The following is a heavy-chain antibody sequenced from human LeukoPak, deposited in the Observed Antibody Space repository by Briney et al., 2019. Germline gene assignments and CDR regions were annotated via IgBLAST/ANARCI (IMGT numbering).Heavy chain of an antibody. D-gene: IGHD6-13*01. CDR3: AKAIAATGRWWIFDY. Sequence: GGSLRLSCAASGFTFSNYDMGWVRQAPGEGLEWVSSISGSGSSTHYADSVKGRFAISRDNPKNAQYLQMSSLRAEDTAVYYCAKAIAATGRWWIFDYWGQGTLVTASS. V-gene: IGHV3-23*01. J-gene: IGHJ4*02. CDR1: GFTFSNYD. CDR2: ISGSGSST.